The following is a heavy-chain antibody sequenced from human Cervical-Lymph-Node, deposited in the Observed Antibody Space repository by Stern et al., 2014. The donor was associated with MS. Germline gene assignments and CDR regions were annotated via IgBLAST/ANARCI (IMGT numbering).Heavy chain of an antibody. CDR2: ISAYKGNT. CDR1: GYTFTNFG. J-gene: IGHJ6*02. D-gene: IGHD3-3*01. CDR3: ARDDFWSGYYLGYYYGMDV. V-gene: IGHV1-18*01. Sequence: VQLVESGAEVKKPGASVKVSCKASGYTFTNFGISWVRQAPGQGLEWMGWISAYKGNTNYAHKLQGRVTMTTDTSTSTAYMDLRSLRSDDTAVYYCARDDFWSGYYLGYYYGMDVWGQGTTVTVSS.